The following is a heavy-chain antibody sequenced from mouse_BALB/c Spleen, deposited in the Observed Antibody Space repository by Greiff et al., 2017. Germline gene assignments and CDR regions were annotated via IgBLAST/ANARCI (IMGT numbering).Heavy chain of an antibody. CDR1: GYTFTSYV. CDR3: AKQLGLPFYAMDY. V-gene: IGHV1-14*01. CDR2: INPYNDGT. Sequence: VQLQQSGPELVKPGASVKMSCKASGYTFTSYVMHWVKQKPGQGLEWIGYINPYNDGTKYNEKFKGKATLTSDKSSSTAYMELSSLTSEDSAVYYCAKQLGLPFYAMDYWGQGTSVTVSS. J-gene: IGHJ4*01. D-gene: IGHD3-1*01.